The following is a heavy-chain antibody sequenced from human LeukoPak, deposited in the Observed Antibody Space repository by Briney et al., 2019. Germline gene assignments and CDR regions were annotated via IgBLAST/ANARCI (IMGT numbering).Heavy chain of an antibody. Sequence: GRSLRLSCAASGFTFSSYAMHWVRQAPGKGLEWVSGISWNSGSIGYADSVKGRFTISRDNAKNSLYLQMNSLRAEDTALYYCAKDIEVGATTGWFDPWGQGTLVTVSS. V-gene: IGHV3-9*01. CDR1: GFTFSSYA. J-gene: IGHJ5*02. CDR2: ISWNSGSI. D-gene: IGHD1-26*01. CDR3: AKDIEVGATTGWFDP.